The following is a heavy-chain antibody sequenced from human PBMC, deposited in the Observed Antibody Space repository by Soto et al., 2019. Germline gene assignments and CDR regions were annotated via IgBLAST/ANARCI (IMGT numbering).Heavy chain of an antibody. CDR3: ARVFPIGYCSGGSCYGFDY. Sequence: GGSLRLSCAASGFTFDDYGMIWVRQAPGKGLEWVSGINWNGGSTGYADSVKGRFTISRDNAKNSLYLQMNSLRAEDTALYYCARVFPIGYCSGGSCYGFDYWGQGTLVTVSS. CDR2: INWNGGST. CDR1: GFTFDDYG. D-gene: IGHD2-15*01. J-gene: IGHJ4*02. V-gene: IGHV3-20*04.